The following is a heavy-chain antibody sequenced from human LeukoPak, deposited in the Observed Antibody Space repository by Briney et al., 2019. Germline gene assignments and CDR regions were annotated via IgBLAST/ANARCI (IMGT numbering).Heavy chain of an antibody. CDR2: IHSSEGT. D-gene: IGHD4-17*01. J-gene: IGHJ6*04. CDR3: ARHVYGEGMVV. CDR1: GGSLNGYY. Sequence: PSETLSLTRTVSGGSLNGYYWGWIRQPPGKGLECIGYIHSSEGTAHNASLKSRLTISLDTSKNQFSLTPSSVTAADTAVYYCARHVYGEGMVVWGKGTTVTVSS. V-gene: IGHV4-59*08.